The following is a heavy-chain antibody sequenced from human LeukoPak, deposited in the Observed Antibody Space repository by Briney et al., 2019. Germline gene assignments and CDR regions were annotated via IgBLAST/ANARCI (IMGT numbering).Heavy chain of an antibody. Sequence: GGSLRLSCAASGFTFSTYWMHWVRQAPGKGLVWVSRINSDGSRTSYADFVKGRFTISRDNAKNTLYLQMNSLRAEDTAVYYCARKHYSGYDLGTNWFDPWGQGTLVTVSS. CDR1: GFTFSTYW. V-gene: IGHV3-74*01. D-gene: IGHD5-12*01. CDR3: ARKHYSGYDLGTNWFDP. J-gene: IGHJ5*02. CDR2: INSDGSRT.